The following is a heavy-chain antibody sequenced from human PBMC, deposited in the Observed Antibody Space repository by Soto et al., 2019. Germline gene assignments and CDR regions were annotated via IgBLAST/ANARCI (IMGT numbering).Heavy chain of an antibody. J-gene: IGHJ4*02. Sequence: SETLSLTCAVYGGAFSGYYWSWIRQPPGKRLEWIGEINHSGSTNYNPSLKSRVTISVDTSKNQFSLKLSSVTAADTAVYYCARDFLDSGYDPTNFDYWGQGTLVTVSS. D-gene: IGHD5-12*01. CDR2: INHSGST. CDR1: GGAFSGYY. CDR3: ARDFLDSGYDPTNFDY. V-gene: IGHV4-34*01.